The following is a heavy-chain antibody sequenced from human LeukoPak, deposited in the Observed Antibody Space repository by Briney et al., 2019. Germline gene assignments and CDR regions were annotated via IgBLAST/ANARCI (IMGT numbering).Heavy chain of an antibody. D-gene: IGHD3-22*01. J-gene: IGHJ4*01. Sequence: PGGSLRLSCAASGFPLSGFWIHWVCQVPGKELVWVALIRIDGNTNVADSVKGRFTISRDTATTTLYLQMNSLREEDSAIYYCARDDNYYDGTSYSSGFDYWGHGTLVTVSS. CDR3: ARDDNYYDGTSYSSGFDY. CDR2: IRIDGNT. CDR1: GFPLSGFW. V-gene: IGHV3-74*01.